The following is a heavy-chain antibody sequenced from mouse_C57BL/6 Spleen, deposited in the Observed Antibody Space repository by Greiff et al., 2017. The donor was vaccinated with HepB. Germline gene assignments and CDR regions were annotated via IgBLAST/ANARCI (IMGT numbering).Heavy chain of an antibody. J-gene: IGHJ2*01. D-gene: IGHD4-1*01. CDR1: GYAFSSYW. Sequence: VKLMESGAELVKPGASVKISCKASGYAFSSYWMNWVKQRPGKGLEWIGQIYPGDGDTNYHGKFKGKATLTADKSSSTAYMQLSSLTSEDSAVYFCARELGRYFDYWGQGTTLTVSS. CDR2: IYPGDGDT. V-gene: IGHV1-80*01. CDR3: ARELGRYFDY.